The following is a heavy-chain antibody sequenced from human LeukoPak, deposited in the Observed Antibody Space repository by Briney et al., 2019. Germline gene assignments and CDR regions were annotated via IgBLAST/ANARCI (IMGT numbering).Heavy chain of an antibody. J-gene: IGHJ6*03. CDR2: IYYSGST. CDR1: GGSISSSSYY. CDR3: ARSSIYYYYIDV. Sequence: SETLSLTCTVSGGSISSSSYYWDWLRQPPGKGLEWIGSIYYSGSTYYNPSLKSRVTISVDTSKNQFSLKLSSVTAADTAVYYCARSSIYYYYIDVWGKGTTVTVSS. V-gene: IGHV4-39*07.